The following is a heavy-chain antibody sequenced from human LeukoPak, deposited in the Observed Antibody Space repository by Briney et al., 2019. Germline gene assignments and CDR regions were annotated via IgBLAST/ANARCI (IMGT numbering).Heavy chain of an antibody. J-gene: IGHJ4*02. Sequence: SETLSLTCTVSGGSISTYYWSWIRQPPGKGLEWIEYIHYSGTTNYNPSLKNRVTISLDTSKNQFSLNLGSVTAADTAVYFCARMGGYSGYATHWGQGTLVTVSS. D-gene: IGHD5-12*01. CDR2: IHYSGTT. V-gene: IGHV4-59*08. CDR1: GGSISTYY. CDR3: ARMGGYSGYATH.